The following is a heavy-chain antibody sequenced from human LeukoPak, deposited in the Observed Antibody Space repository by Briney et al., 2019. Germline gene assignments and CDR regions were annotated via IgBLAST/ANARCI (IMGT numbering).Heavy chain of an antibody. J-gene: IGHJ4*02. CDR3: ALEFRTFYAFFDY. D-gene: IGHD2-2*01. Sequence: SVKVSCKASGGTFISYAISWVRQAPGQGRERMGGIIPIFGTANYAQKFQGRVTITADESTTTAYMALNSLRSEDTAVYYCALEFRTFYAFFDYWGQGSLVTVSS. V-gene: IGHV1-69*13. CDR2: IIPIFGTA. CDR1: GGTFISYA.